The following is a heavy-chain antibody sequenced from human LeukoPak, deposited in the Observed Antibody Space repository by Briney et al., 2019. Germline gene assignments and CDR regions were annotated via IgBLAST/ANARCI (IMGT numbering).Heavy chain of an antibody. CDR2: ISGLSDKS. CDR3: LRDVADWNYMKEFDY. CDR1: GYSFTTYG. J-gene: IGHJ4*02. V-gene: IGHV1-18*01. D-gene: IGHD1-7*01. Sequence: ASVKVSCKPSGYSFTTYGVSWGRQAPGPGLEWMGWISGLSDKSDYEQNVQRRPTMTTDTSASTAYMQLRSLTSDDTAIYYCLRDVADWNYMKEFDYWGQGTLVTVSS.